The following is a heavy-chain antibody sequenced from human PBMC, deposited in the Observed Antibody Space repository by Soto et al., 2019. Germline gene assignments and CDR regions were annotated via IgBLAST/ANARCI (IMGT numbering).Heavy chain of an antibody. CDR2: ISAYNGNT. J-gene: IGHJ4*02. D-gene: IGHD3-22*01. CDR3: ARDWYYYDSSGPIISDY. CDR1: GYTFTSYG. V-gene: IGHV1-18*01. Sequence: GASVKVSCKASGYTFTSYGISWVRQAPGQGLEWMGWISAYNGNTNYAQKLQGRVTMTTDTSTSTAYMELRSLRSDDTAVYYCARDWYYYDSSGPIISDYWGQGTLVTVSS.